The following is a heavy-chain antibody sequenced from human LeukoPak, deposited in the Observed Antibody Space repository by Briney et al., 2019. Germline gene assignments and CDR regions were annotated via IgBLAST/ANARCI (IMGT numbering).Heavy chain of an antibody. V-gene: IGHV3-23*01. J-gene: IGHJ4*02. CDR1: GITLSNYG. Sequence: GGSLRLSCAVSGITLSNYGMSWVRQAPGKGLEWVAGISGSGGGTKYADSVKGRFTISRDNSKNTLFLQMNSLRAEDTAVYYCARDGVWFGEQLDYWGQGTLVTVSS. CDR2: ISGSGGGT. D-gene: IGHD3-10*01. CDR3: ARDGVWFGEQLDY.